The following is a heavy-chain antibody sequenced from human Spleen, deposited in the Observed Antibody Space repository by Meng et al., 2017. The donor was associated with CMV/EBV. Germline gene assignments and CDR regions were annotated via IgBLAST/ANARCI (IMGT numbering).Heavy chain of an antibody. CDR3: ARLLWPPGGSIDY. CDR1: CNSNNWNNYY. J-gene: IGHJ4*02. V-gene: IGHV4-39*01. Sequence: VYCNSNNWNNYYWGWIRQPPGKGLEWIGSLYYTGSTYYDPSLKSRVTMSVDTSKNQFSLKLSSVTAADTAVYYCARLLWPPGGSIDYWGQGTLVTVSS. CDR2: LYYTGST. D-gene: IGHD3-16*01.